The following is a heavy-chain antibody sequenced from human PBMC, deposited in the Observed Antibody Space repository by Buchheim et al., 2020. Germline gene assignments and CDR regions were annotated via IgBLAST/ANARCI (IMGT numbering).Heavy chain of an antibody. J-gene: IGHJ2*01. CDR1: GFTFSSYA. CDR2: ISCGGGST. CDR3: AKAYCTNGVCYEGEDVDL. Sequence: EVQLLESGGGLVQPGGSLRLSCAASGFTFSSYAMSWVRQAPGKGLEWVSAISCGGGSTYYADSVKGRFTISRDNSKNTLYLQMLSPRAADASVYYCAKAYCTNGVCYEGEDVDLWGRGT. D-gene: IGHD2-8*01. V-gene: IGHV3-23*01.